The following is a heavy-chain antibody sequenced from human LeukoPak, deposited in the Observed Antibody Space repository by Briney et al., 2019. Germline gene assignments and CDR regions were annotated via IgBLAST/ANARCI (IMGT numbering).Heavy chain of an antibody. V-gene: IGHV3-7*01. J-gene: IGHJ6*03. Sequence: GGSLRLSCAASGFTFSSYWMSWVRQAPGKGLEWVANIKQDGSEKYYVDSVKGRFTISRDNAKNSLYLQMNSLRAEDTAVYYCARDVMVRGVILPYYYYYMDVWGKGTTVTVSS. CDR1: GFTFSSYW. D-gene: IGHD3-10*01. CDR2: IKQDGSEK. CDR3: ARDVMVRGVILPYYYYYMDV.